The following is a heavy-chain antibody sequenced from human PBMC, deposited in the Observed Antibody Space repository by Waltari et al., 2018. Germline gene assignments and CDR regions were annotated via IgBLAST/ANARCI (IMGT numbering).Heavy chain of an antibody. D-gene: IGHD3-10*01. CDR1: GYTFTSYD. V-gene: IGHV1-8*01. CDR3: ARGQLLWFGELLYWFDP. Sequence: QVQLVQSGAEVKKPGASVKVSCKASGYTFTSYDINWVRQATGQGHEWMGWMNPNIGNTGYAQKFQGRVTMTRNTSISTAYMELSSLRSEDTAVYYCARGQLLWFGELLYWFDPWGQGTLVTVSS. CDR2: MNPNIGNT. J-gene: IGHJ5*02.